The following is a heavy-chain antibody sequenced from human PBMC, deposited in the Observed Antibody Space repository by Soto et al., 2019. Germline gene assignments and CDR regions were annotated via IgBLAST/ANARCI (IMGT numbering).Heavy chain of an antibody. J-gene: IGHJ5*02. CDR1: GGSVSSYY. CDR2: FYTSGNT. V-gene: IGHV4-4*07. D-gene: IGHD7-27*01. Sequence: SETLSLTCTVSGGSVSSYYWSWIRQPAGKGLEWIGRFYTSGNTNYNPSLKSRVTMSLDTSKNQFSLKLSSVTAADTAVYFCASDSTGRFDPWGQGTLVTVSS. CDR3: ASDSTGRFDP.